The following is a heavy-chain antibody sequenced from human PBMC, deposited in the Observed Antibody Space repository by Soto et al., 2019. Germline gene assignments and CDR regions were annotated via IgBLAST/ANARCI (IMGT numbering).Heavy chain of an antibody. Sequence: QLHLQESGPGLVKPSETLSLTCSVSGVSISSSTYYWGWSRQPPGKGLEWIATFYYHWSTYYNPSLKSRLTTSVDTSKNQFSLKLSSVTAADTAVYYCARHDETSGRLQDDYYSFMDVWGQGTRVTVSS. J-gene: IGHJ6*02. D-gene: IGHD1-26*01. CDR3: ARHDETSGRLQDDYYSFMDV. V-gene: IGHV4-39*01. CDR1: GVSISSSTYY. CDR2: FYYHWST.